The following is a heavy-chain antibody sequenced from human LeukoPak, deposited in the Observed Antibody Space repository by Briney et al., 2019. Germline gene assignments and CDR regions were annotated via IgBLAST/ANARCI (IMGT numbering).Heavy chain of an antibody. CDR2: VSTYNDNT. Sequence: ASVKVSCKVSGYTFTKYGIIWVRQAPGQGLEWMGWVSTYNDNTNYAQNLQGRVTMTKDTSTSTAYMELRSLRSDDMAVYYCAREFDYYDDSGYSEDLWGQGTLVTVSS. V-gene: IGHV1-18*03. CDR1: GYTFTKYG. J-gene: IGHJ5*02. D-gene: IGHD3-22*01. CDR3: AREFDYYDDSGYSEDL.